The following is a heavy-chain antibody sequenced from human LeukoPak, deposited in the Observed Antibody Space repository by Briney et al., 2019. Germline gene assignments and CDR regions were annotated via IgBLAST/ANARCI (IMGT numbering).Heavy chain of an antibody. D-gene: IGHD3-22*01. J-gene: IGHJ4*02. Sequence: GGSLRLFCAASGFTFSSYSMNWVRQAPGKGLEWVSYISSSSSTIYYADSVKGRFTISRDNAKNSLYLQMNSLRAEDTAVYYCARDLALSYYDSSGYWPCDYWGQGTLVTVSS. CDR3: ARDLALSYYDSSGYWPCDY. CDR2: ISSSSSTI. CDR1: GFTFSSYS. V-gene: IGHV3-48*01.